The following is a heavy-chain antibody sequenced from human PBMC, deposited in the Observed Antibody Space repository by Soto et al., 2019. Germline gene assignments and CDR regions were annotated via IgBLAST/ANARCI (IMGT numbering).Heavy chain of an antibody. D-gene: IGHD6-13*01. J-gene: IGHJ4*02. CDR3: ARRGSSSWFPSFDY. CDR1: GGSISSYY. Sequence: QVQLQESGPGLVKPSETLSLTCTVSGGSISSYYWSWIRQPPGKGPEWIGYIYYSGSTNYNPSLKSRVTISVDTSKNQFSLKLSSVTAAYTAVYYCARRGSSSWFPSFDYWGQGTLVTVSS. CDR2: IYYSGST. V-gene: IGHV4-59*08.